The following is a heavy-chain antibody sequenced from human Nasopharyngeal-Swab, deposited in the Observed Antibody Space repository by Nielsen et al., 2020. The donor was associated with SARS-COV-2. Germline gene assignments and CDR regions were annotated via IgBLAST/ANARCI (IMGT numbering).Heavy chain of an antibody. D-gene: IGHD6-19*01. Sequence: ASVKVSCKASGYTFTGYYMHWVRQAPGQGLEWMGRINPNSGGTNHAQKFQGRVTMTRDTSISTAYMELSRLRSDDTAVYYCARMAVAGTGDYWGQGTLVTVSS. J-gene: IGHJ4*02. CDR2: INPNSGGT. V-gene: IGHV1-2*06. CDR3: ARMAVAGTGDY. CDR1: GYTFTGYY.